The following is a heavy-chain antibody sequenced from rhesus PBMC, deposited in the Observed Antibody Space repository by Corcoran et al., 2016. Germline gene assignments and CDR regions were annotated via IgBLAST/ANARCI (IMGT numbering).Heavy chain of an antibody. J-gene: IGHJ5-1*01. V-gene: IGHV3-28*02. CDR2: SNRGGSNT. CDR1: GFTFSNYW. CDR3: VQDGGV. Sequence: EVQLVESGGGLAKPGGSLRLSCAASGFTFSNYWMYWVRQAEGKGVEWNASSNRGGSNTYDADSVKGRFTSDREDAKNTVNLQRDSLRPEDTAVYYCVQDGGVWGPGVLVTVSS.